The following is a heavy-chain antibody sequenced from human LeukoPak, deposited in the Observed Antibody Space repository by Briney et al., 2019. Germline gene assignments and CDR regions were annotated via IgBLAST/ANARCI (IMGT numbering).Heavy chain of an antibody. CDR2: ISDSGEHT. D-gene: IGHD6-19*01. CDR1: GFRLSSYG. Sequence: GGSLRLSCAASGFRLSSYGMSWVRQAPGKGLEWVSGISDSGEHTHYADSVKGRFSISRDTSTNTLFMQMNSLRVEDTAIYYCAKIQGWFNDAFHIGGQGTNVIVSS. CDR3: AKIQGWFNDAFHI. V-gene: IGHV3-23*01. J-gene: IGHJ3*02.